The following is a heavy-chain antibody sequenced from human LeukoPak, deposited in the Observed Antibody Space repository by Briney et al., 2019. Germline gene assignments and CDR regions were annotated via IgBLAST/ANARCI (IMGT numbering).Heavy chain of an antibody. J-gene: IGHJ4*02. CDR2: LNLDGSDK. Sequence: GGSLRLSCVVSGFTFSESWMSWVRQAPGKGLGWVASLNLDGSDKYYVDSVKGRFTISRDNAKNSLYLQMNSLRAEDTAVYYCARDLGDYYDSSGYFDYWGQGTLVTVSS. CDR1: GFTFSESW. CDR3: ARDLGDYYDSSGYFDY. D-gene: IGHD3-22*01. V-gene: IGHV3-7*01.